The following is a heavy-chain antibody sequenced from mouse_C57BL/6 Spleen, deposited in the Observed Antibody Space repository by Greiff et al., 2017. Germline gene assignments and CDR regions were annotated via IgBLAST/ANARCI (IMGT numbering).Heavy chain of an antibody. CDR3: AGRIYDYDDPY. Sequence: EVMLVESGGDLVKPGGSLKLSCEASGFTFSSYGMSWVRQTPDQRLEWVATISSGGSYTYYPDSVKGRFTISRDNAKNTLYLQMSSLKSEDTARYYCAGRIYDYDDPYWGQGTLVTVSA. CDR2: ISSGGSYT. V-gene: IGHV5-6*02. D-gene: IGHD2-4*01. J-gene: IGHJ3*01. CDR1: GFTFSSYG.